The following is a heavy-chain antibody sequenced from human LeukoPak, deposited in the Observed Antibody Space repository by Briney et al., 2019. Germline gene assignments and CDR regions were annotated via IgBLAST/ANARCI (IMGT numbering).Heavy chain of an antibody. Sequence: LSLTCAVYGGSFSGYYWSWIRQPPGKGLEWVGFIRSKAYGGTTEYAASVKGRFTISRDDSKSFAYLQMSSLKTEDTAFYYCTRAPYYSDSSGSYLYFDSWGQGTLVTVSS. J-gene: IGHJ4*02. V-gene: IGHV3-49*03. CDR1: GGSFSGYY. CDR2: IRSKAYGGTT. D-gene: IGHD3-22*01. CDR3: TRAPYYSDSSGSYLYFDS.